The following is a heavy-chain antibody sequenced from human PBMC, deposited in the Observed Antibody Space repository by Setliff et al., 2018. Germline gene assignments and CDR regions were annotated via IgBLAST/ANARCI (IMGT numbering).Heavy chain of an antibody. CDR2: IYDSGTT. CDR3: ARTGTYRYFDY. D-gene: IGHD1-1*01. Sequence: SETLSLTCTVSGASINSGTYYWAWIRQPPGKGLEWIGTIYDSGTTYSNPSLKSRLTISVDTAQNQFSLRLTSVTAADTAVYYCARTGTYRYFDYWGQGALVTVSS. CDR1: GASINSGTYY. V-gene: IGHV4-39*01. J-gene: IGHJ4*02.